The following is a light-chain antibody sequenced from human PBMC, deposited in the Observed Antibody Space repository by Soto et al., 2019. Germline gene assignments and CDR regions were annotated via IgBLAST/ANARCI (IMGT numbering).Light chain of an antibody. V-gene: IGKV3-11*01. CDR3: QQRSNWPPWT. J-gene: IGKJ1*01. Sequence: EIVLTQSPATLSLSPGERATLSCRASRSVSSYLAWYQQKPGQAPRLLIYDASNRATGIPARFSGSGSGTDFTLTISSLEPEAFAVYYCQQRSNWPPWTFGQGTKVEIK. CDR1: RSVSSY. CDR2: DAS.